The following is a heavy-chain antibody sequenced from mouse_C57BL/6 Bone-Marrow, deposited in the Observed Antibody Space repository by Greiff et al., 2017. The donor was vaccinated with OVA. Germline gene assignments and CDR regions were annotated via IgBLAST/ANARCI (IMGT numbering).Heavy chain of an antibody. CDR2: ISHGGSYT. J-gene: IGHJ3*01. Sequence: EVQVVQSGAGLVKPGGSLKLSCTASGFTFSSYAMSWVRQTPEKRLEWVATISHGGSYTYYPDNVKGRFTISRDNAKNNLYLQLSKLKSEDTAVYYCARDGRGCAYWCQGTLVTVSA. CDR1: GFTFSSYA. V-gene: IGHV5-4*01. CDR3: ARDGRGCAY.